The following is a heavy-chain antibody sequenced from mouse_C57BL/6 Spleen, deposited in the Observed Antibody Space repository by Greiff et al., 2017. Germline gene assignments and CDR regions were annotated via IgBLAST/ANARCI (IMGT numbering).Heavy chain of an antibody. V-gene: IGHV1-82*01. Sequence: QVQLQQSGPELVKPGASVKISCKASGYAFSSSWMNWVKQRPGQGLEWIGRIYPGDGDTNYNGKFKGKATLTADKSSSTAYMQLSSLTSADSAVYFCANWYGGYWGQGTTLTVSS. CDR3: ANWYGGY. CDR1: GYAFSSSW. D-gene: IGHD2-14*01. CDR2: IYPGDGDT. J-gene: IGHJ2*01.